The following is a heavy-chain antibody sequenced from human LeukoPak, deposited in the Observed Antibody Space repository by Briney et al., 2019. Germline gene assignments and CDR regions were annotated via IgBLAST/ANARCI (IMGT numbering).Heavy chain of an antibody. CDR2: IWYDGTKT. D-gene: IGHD1-14*01. J-gene: IGHJ5*02. Sequence: GGSLRLSCAASGFSFSNHGMHWVRQAPGKGLEWVAVIWYDGTKTYYADSVKGRFTISRDNSKNTVYLQVSSLRAEDTAVYYCAKEINLRLGYWFDPWGQGTLVTVSS. CDR1: GFSFSNHG. CDR3: AKEINLRLGYWFDP. V-gene: IGHV3-33*06.